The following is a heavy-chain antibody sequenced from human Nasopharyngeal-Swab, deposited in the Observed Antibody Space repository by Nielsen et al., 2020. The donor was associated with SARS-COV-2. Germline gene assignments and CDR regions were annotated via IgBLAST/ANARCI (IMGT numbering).Heavy chain of an antibody. CDR1: GFTFSRYW. CDR3: ATGGRSAFEI. Sequence: GGSLSLSCAASGFTFSRYWMHWVRQVPGKGLVWVSRIINDETTTRYADSVKGRFTISRDNAKNTLYLQMNSLRAEDTAVYFCATGGRSAFEIWGQGTMVTVSS. J-gene: IGHJ3*02. CDR2: IINDETTT. D-gene: IGHD3-16*01. V-gene: IGHV3-74*01.